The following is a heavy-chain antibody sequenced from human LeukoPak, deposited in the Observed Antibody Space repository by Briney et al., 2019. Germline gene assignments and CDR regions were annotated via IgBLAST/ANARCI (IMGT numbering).Heavy chain of an antibody. J-gene: IGHJ4*02. Sequence: PGGSLRLSCAASGFTFSSYGMHWVRQAPGKGLEWVAVISYDGSNKYYADSVKGRFTISRDNSKNTLYLQMNSLRAEDTAVYYCAIGNSGLDYWGQGTLVTVSS. CDR3: AIGNSGLDY. CDR1: GFTFSSYG. V-gene: IGHV3-30*03. D-gene: IGHD6-19*01. CDR2: ISYDGSNK.